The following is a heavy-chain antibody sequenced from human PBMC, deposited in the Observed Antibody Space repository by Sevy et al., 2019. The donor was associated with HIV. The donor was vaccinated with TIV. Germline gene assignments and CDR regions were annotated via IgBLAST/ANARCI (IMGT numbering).Heavy chain of an antibody. Sequence: GGSLRLSCAASGFTFSTYWMSWFRQAPGKGLEWVANINEDGTEKFDVDSVKGRFTMSRDNAKNSLYLQMNSLIAEDAAVYYCARDNATASRRGLRYYYYGTDVWGLGTTVTVSS. CDR1: GFTFSTYW. J-gene: IGHJ6*02. D-gene: IGHD2-2*01. CDR2: INEDGTEK. V-gene: IGHV3-7*01. CDR3: ARDNATASRRGLRYYYYGTDV.